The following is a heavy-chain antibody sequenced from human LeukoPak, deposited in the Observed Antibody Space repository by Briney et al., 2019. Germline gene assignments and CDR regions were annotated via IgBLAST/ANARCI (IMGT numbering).Heavy chain of an antibody. J-gene: IGHJ4*02. Sequence: GGSLRLSCAASGFTFSSYAMSWVRQAPGKGLEWVSAISGSGGSTYYADSVKGRFTISRDNAKNSLYLQMNSLRAEDTAVYYCATSTTGDSYYFDYWGQGTLATVSS. D-gene: IGHD7-27*01. CDR2: ISGSGGST. CDR3: ATSTTGDSYYFDY. V-gene: IGHV3-23*01. CDR1: GFTFSSYA.